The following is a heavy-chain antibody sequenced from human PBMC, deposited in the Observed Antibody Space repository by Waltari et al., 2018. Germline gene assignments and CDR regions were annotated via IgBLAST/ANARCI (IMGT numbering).Heavy chain of an antibody. CDR1: GGSITSDY. CDR3: ARGGGDYPRNWFDP. J-gene: IGHJ5*02. V-gene: IGHV4-59*01. D-gene: IGHD4-17*01. CDR2: IYDSGNT. Sequence: QVHLQESGSGLVKPSETLSLTCTVSGGSITSDYWSWIRQAPGKGLEGIGYIYDSGNTNYNPSLKSRVTISVDTSKNQFSLKLASVTAADTAVYYCARGGGDYPRNWFDPWGQGTLVTVSS.